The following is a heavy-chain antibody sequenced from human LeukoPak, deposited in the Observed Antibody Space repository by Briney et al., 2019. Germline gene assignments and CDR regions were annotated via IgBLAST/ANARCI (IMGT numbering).Heavy chain of an antibody. V-gene: IGHV1-69*13. CDR1: GVTFTSYA. D-gene: IGHD4-17*01. J-gene: IGHJ4*02. CDR2: IIPIFGTA. Sequence: SVKLSCTASGVTFTSYAISWVRQAPGQGLEWMGGIIPIFGTANYAQKFQGRVTITADESTSTAYMELSSLRSEDTAVYYCARDPPGVKGDYNYQFDYWGQGTLVTVSS. CDR3: ARDPPGVKGDYNYQFDY.